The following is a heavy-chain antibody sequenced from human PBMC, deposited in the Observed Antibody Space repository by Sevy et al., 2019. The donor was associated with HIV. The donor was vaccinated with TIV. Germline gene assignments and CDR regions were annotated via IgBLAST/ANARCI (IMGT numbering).Heavy chain of an antibody. CDR1: GYTFTSYG. Sequence: ASVKVSCKASGYTFTSYGISWVRQAPGQGLEWMGWISAYNGNTNYAHKLQGRVTMTTDTSTSTAYMELRSLRSDDTAVYYCARDRIMVDFWSGYYSRYYYYGMDVWGQGTTVTVSS. J-gene: IGHJ6*02. V-gene: IGHV1-18*01. D-gene: IGHD3-3*01. CDR3: ARDRIMVDFWSGYYSRYYYYGMDV. CDR2: ISAYNGNT.